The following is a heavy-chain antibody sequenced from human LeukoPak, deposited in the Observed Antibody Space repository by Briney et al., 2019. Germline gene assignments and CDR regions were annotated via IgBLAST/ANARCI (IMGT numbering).Heavy chain of an antibody. CDR3: ARELTIFGVVTNDY. Sequence: PSETLSLTCTVSGGSISSGSYYWSWIRQPAGKGLEWIGRIYTSGSTNYNPSLKSRVTISVDTPKNQFSLKLSSVTAADTAVYYCARELTIFGVVTNDYWGQGTLVTVSS. V-gene: IGHV4-61*02. CDR1: GGSISSGSYY. J-gene: IGHJ4*02. CDR2: IYTSGST. D-gene: IGHD3-3*01.